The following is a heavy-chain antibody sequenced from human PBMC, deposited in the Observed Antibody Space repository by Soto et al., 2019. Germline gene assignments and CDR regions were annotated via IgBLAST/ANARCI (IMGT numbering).Heavy chain of an antibody. Sequence: EVPLVESGGGLVKPGWSLRLSCIGSGFSFSAYNMNWVRQAPGKGLEWVSSIKVGSSRIYQPDSMKGRFTISRDDARNSVYLQINSLRAEDTALYFCVRSPKIGVRGAFWGRGTQVTVSS. CDR2: IKVGSSRI. CDR1: GFSFSAYN. J-gene: IGHJ1*01. D-gene: IGHD3-16*01. V-gene: IGHV3-21*01. CDR3: VRSPKIGVRGAF.